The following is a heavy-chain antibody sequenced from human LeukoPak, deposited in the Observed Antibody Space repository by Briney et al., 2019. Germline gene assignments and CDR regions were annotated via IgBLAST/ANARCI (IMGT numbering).Heavy chain of an antibody. CDR2: ISSSGSTI. Sequence: GGSLRLSCAASGFTFSNAWMSWIRQAPGKGLEWVSYISSSGSTIYYADSVKGRFTISRDNAENSLYLQMNSLRAEDTAVYYCARDMWEPTVDYWGQGTLVTVSS. D-gene: IGHD1-26*01. CDR3: ARDMWEPTVDY. V-gene: IGHV3-11*01. J-gene: IGHJ4*02. CDR1: GFTFSNAW.